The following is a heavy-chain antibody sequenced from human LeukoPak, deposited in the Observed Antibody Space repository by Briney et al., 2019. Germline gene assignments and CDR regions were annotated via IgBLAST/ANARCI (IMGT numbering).Heavy chain of an antibody. CDR2: IYSGGTT. Sequence: GGSLRLSCAASGFTASTNHLSWVRQAPGKGLEWVSVIYSGGTTYYADSVKGRFTVSRDNAKYTLYLQMNSLRAEDTAVYYCVRGGIASAFDIWGQGTMVTVSS. D-gene: IGHD6-13*01. CDR1: GFTASTNH. V-gene: IGHV3-53*01. J-gene: IGHJ3*02. CDR3: VRGGIASAFDI.